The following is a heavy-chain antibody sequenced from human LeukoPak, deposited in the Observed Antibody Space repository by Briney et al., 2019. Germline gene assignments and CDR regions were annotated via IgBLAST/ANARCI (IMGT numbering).Heavy chain of an antibody. CDR3: ARPSNLYYYGSGSYWVY. V-gene: IGHV5-51*01. D-gene: IGHD3-10*01. J-gene: IGHJ4*02. Sequence: GESLKISCQGSGYSFTSYWIGWVRQMPGEGLEWMGIIYPGDSDTRYSPSFQGQVTISADKSISTAYLQWSSLKASDTAMYYCARPSNLYYYGSGSYWVYWGQGTLVTVSS. CDR1: GYSFTSYW. CDR2: IYPGDSDT.